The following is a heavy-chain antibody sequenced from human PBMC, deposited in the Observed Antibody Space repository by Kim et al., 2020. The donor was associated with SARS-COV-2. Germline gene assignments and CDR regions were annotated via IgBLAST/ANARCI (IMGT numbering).Heavy chain of an antibody. J-gene: IGHJ6*02. CDR2: ISSSGSTI. D-gene: IGHD6-19*01. Sequence: GGSLRLSCAASGFTFSSYEMNWVRQAPGKGLEWVSYISSSGSTIYYADSVKGRFTISRDNAKNSLYLQMNSLRAEDTAGYYCARDKEGYSSGWYYYGMDVWGQGTTVTVSS. CDR1: GFTFSSYE. V-gene: IGHV3-48*03. CDR3: ARDKEGYSSGWYYYGMDV.